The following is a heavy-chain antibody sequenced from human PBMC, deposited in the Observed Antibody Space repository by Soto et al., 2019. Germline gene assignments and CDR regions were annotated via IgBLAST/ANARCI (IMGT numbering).Heavy chain of an antibody. D-gene: IGHD2-21*02. CDR1: GGSISSYY. Sequence: SETLSLTCTVSGGSISSYYWSWIRQHPGKGLEWIGYMFNSESTYYNPSLKSRIAISGDTSKNQFSLKLSSVTAADTAVYYCARGDGGNSDWFFDLWGRGTLVTVSS. J-gene: IGHJ2*01. V-gene: IGHV4-59*06. CDR2: MFNSEST. CDR3: ARGDGGNSDWFFDL.